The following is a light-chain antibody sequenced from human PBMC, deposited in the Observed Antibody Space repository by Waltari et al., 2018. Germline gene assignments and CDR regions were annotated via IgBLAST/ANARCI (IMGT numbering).Light chain of an antibody. V-gene: IGLV4-69*01. CDR1: SWHTSNV. J-gene: IGLJ3*02. CDR2: VNSDGSH. Sequence: QLVLTQSPSASASLGASVRLTCTPISWHTSNVIPRHPQQPEKGPRCLMKVNSDGSHAKGDEIPDRFSGSSSGAERYLTISSLQSEDEADYYCQTGGHGTWVFGGGTKLTVL. CDR3: QTGGHGTWV.